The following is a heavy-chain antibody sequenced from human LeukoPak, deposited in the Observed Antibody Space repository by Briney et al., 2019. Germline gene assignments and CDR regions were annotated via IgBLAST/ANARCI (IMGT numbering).Heavy chain of an antibody. CDR2: IYTTGSTTGST. D-gene: IGHD6-13*01. V-gene: IGHV4-61*02. J-gene: IGHJ4*02. CDR3: ARDAPGIAAAGVY. CDR1: GGSISSGSYY. Sequence: SETLSLTCTVSGGSISSGSYYWNWIRQPAGKGLEWIGRIYTTGSTTGSTTYNPSLESRVTISIDTSKTHFSLELSSVTAADTAVYYCARDAPGIAAAGVYWGQGTLVTVSS.